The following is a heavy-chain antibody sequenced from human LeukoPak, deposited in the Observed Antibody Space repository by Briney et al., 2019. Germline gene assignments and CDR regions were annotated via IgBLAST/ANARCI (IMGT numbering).Heavy chain of an antibody. J-gene: IGHJ4*01. D-gene: IGHD2-15*01. V-gene: IGHV1-18*04. CDR1: GFRFRYYG. CDR3: ARDGNYCSNRNSYSDY. Sequence: GASVKVSCKASGFRFRYYGINGRRQAPGQGVEWRGWISADTCESKYAEKLQGGLTFTRHTSPTTAYMDLRSLRPDYTPVYFCARDGNYCSNRNSYSDYWLQGTLVSVSS. CDR2: ISADTCES.